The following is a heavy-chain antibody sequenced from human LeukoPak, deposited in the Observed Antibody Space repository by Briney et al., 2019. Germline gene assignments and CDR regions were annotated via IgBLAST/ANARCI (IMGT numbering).Heavy chain of an antibody. Sequence: SVKVSCKASGGTFSSYAISWVRQAPGQGLEWMGRIIPILGIANYAQKFQGRVTITADKSTSTAYMELSSLRSEDTAVYYCAFSGYSGYGLDYWGQGTLVTVSS. D-gene: IGHD5-12*01. CDR1: GGTFSSYA. J-gene: IGHJ4*02. CDR2: IIPILGIA. CDR3: AFSGYSGYGLDY. V-gene: IGHV1-69*04.